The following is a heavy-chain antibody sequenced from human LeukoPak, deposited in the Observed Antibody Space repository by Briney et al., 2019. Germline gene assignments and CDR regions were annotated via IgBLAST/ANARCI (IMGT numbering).Heavy chain of an antibody. CDR1: GGSFSGYY. CDR2: IYYSGST. D-gene: IGHD3-16*01. Sequence: KPSETLSLTCAVYGGSFSGYYWSWIRQPPGKGLEWIGYIYYSGSTNYNPSLKSRVTISVDTSKNQFSLKLSSVTAADTAVYYCARTYDYVWGTLDYWGQGTLVTVSS. V-gene: IGHV4-59*01. J-gene: IGHJ4*02. CDR3: ARTYDYVWGTLDY.